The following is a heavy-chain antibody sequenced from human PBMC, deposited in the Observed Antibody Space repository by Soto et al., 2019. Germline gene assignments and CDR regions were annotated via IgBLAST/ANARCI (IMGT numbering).Heavy chain of an antibody. J-gene: IGHJ4*02. CDR3: AKEDGDSHFDY. CDR1: GFTFSSYG. D-gene: IGHD4-17*01. Sequence: QVQLVESGGGVVQPGRSLRLSCAASGFTFSSYGMHWVRQAPGKGLEWVAVISYDGSNKYYADSVKGRFTISRDNSKNTLYLQMNSLRAEDTALYYCAKEDGDSHFDYCGQGTLVTVSS. V-gene: IGHV3-30*18. CDR2: ISYDGSNK.